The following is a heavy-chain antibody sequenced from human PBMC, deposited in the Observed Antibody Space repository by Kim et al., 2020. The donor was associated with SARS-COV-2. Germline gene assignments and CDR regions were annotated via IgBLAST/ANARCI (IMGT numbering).Heavy chain of an antibody. V-gene: IGHV3-7*03. CDR1: GFAFDKYF. CDR2: INQGGDTE. CDR3: ARGWGASWDPLYFDS. J-gene: IGHJ4*02. Sequence: GGSLRLSCTVSGFAFDKYFMTWVRQTPGQGLECVANINQGGDTEYYVDSVKGRFRISRDNARGSLYLHMNNVRAEDTALYFCARGWGASWDPLYFDSRGQGTLVTVSS. D-gene: IGHD7-27*01.